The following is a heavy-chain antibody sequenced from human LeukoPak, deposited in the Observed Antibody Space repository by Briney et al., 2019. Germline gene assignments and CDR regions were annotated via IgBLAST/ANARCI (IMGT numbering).Heavy chain of an antibody. CDR3: ARGRITVTTIGSSAFDI. CDR1: GYTFTGYY. J-gene: IGHJ3*02. CDR2: INPNSGGT. Sequence: GASVKVSCKASGYTFTGYYMHWVRQAPGQGLEWMGWINPNSGGTNYAQKFQGRVTMTRDTSISTAYMELSRLRSDDTAVYYCARGRITVTTIGSSAFDIWGQGTMVTVSS. D-gene: IGHD1-7*01. V-gene: IGHV1-2*02.